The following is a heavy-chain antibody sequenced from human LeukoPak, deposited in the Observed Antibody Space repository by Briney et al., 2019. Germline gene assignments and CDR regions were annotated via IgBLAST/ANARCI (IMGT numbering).Heavy chain of an antibody. CDR3: ARGYTKSRGTFDI. J-gene: IGHJ3*02. Sequence: GGSLRLSCAASGFTFSSYEMNWVRKAPGKGLDWISYLSSSGDTIYYADSVKGRFTISRDNAKNSLFLQMNSLRAEDTAIYYCARGYTKSRGTFDIWGQGTMVTVSS. V-gene: IGHV3-48*03. CDR2: LSSSGDTI. D-gene: IGHD2-8*01. CDR1: GFTFSSYE.